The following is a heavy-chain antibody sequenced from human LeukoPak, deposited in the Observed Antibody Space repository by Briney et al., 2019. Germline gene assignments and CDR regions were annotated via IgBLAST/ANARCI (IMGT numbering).Heavy chain of an antibody. V-gene: IGHV3-48*01. J-gene: IGHJ4*02. CDR1: GFTFSSYS. Sequence: GGSLRLSCAASGFTFSSYSMNWVRQAPGKGLEWVSYISSSSSTIYYADSVKGRFTISRDNAKNSLYLQMNSLRAEDTAVYYCARYCISTSCYSDIGYWGQGTLVTVSS. CDR2: ISSSSSTI. CDR3: ARYCISTSCYSDIGY. D-gene: IGHD2-2*02.